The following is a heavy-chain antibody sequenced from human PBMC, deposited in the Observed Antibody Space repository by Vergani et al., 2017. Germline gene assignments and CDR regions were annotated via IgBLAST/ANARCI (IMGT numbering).Heavy chain of an antibody. V-gene: IGHV5-51*01. D-gene: IGHD3-10*01. J-gene: IGHJ6*02. CDR2: IYPGDSDT. CDR1: GYSFTSYW. Sequence: EVQLVQSGAEVKKPGESLKISCKGSGYSFTSYWVGWVRQMPGKGLEWMGIIYPGDSDTRYSPSFQGQVTISADKSISTAYLQWSSLKASDTAMYYCARPVFQQVSSSYYYGSGSPLYGMDVWGQGTTVTVSS. CDR3: ARPVFQQVSSSYYYGSGSPLYGMDV.